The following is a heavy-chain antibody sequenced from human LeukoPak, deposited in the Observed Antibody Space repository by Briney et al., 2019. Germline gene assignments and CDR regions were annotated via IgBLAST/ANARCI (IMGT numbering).Heavy chain of an antibody. CDR1: GFTFSSYG. V-gene: IGHV3-20*04. D-gene: IGHD1-26*01. CDR3: ARGATPYYFDY. J-gene: IGHJ4*02. CDR2: INWNGGST. Sequence: GGSLRLSCAASGFTFSSYGMSWVRQAPGKGLEWVSGINWNGGSTGYADSVKGRFTISRDNAKNSLYLQMNSLRAEDTALYYCARGATPYYFDYWGQGTLVTVSS.